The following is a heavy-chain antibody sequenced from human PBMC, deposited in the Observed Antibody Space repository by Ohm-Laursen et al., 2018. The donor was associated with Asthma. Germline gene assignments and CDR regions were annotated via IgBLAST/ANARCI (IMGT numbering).Heavy chain of an antibody. Sequence: SLRLSFSASGFTFSSHAMHWVRQAPGKGLAWVAVISYDGSNKYYANSVKGRFTISRDNSKNTLYLQMNSLRADDTAVYYCARGSGGRLYYYYGMDVWGQGTTVTVSS. D-gene: IGHD4-23*01. CDR1: GFTFSSHA. V-gene: IGHV3-30-3*01. J-gene: IGHJ6*02. CDR3: ARGSGGRLYYYYGMDV. CDR2: ISYDGSNK.